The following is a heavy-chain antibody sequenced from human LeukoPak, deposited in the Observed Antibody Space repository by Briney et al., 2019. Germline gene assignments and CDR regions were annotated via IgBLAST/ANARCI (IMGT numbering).Heavy chain of an antibody. Sequence: PSETLSLTCAVYGGSFSDYYWNWIRQPPGKGLEWIGEINHSGSTYYNPSLKSRVTISVDTSKNQFSLKLSSVTAADTAVYYCARDQGAAYYDILTGYSDAFDIWGQGTMVTVSS. CDR3: ARDQGAAYYDILTGYSDAFDI. CDR2: INHSGST. V-gene: IGHV4-34*01. CDR1: GGSFSDYY. D-gene: IGHD3-9*01. J-gene: IGHJ3*02.